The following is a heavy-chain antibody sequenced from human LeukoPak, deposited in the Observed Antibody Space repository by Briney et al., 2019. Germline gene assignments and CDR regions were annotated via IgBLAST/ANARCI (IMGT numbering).Heavy chain of an antibody. J-gene: IGHJ4*02. V-gene: IGHV4-34*01. Sequence: SETLSLTCAVYGGSFSGYYWSLIRQPPGKGLEWIGEINHSGSTNYNPSLKSRVTISVDTSKNQFSLKLSSVTAADPAVYYCAREKPMVRGVIINYWGQGTLVTVSS. CDR3: AREKPMVRGVIINY. CDR2: INHSGST. CDR1: GGSFSGYY. D-gene: IGHD3-10*01.